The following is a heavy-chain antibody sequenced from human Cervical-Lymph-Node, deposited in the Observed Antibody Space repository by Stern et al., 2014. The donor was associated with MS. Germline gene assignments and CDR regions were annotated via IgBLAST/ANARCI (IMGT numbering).Heavy chain of an antibody. V-gene: IGHV3-33*01. CDR1: GLTFNKYG. Sequence: QLVQSGGGVVQPGMSLRLSCAASGLTFNKYGMHWVRQAPGKGLEWMGVIWFDGSKRYYADSVKGRITISRDNSKSTLYLEMNSLRGEDTAVYYCAARNMIRGVPFDYWGHGTLVTVSS. D-gene: IGHD3-10*01. CDR2: IWFDGSKR. J-gene: IGHJ4*01. CDR3: AARNMIRGVPFDY.